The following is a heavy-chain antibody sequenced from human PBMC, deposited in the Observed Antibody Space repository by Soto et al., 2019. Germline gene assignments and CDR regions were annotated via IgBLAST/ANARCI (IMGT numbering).Heavy chain of an antibody. V-gene: IGHV3-23*01. J-gene: IGHJ4*02. CDR2: ISGSGGST. D-gene: IGHD5-12*01. CDR1: GFTFSSYA. CDR3: AKVYSSYDYQIDY. Sequence: PGGSLRLSCAASGFTFSSYAMSWVRQAPGKGLEWVSAISGSGGSTYYADSVKGRFTISRDNSKNTLYLQMNSLRAKDTAVYYCAKVYSSYDYQIDYWGQGTLVTVSS.